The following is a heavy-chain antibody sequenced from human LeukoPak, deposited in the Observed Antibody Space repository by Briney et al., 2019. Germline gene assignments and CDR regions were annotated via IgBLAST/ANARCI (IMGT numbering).Heavy chain of an antibody. V-gene: IGHV4-59*08. D-gene: IGHD5-18*01. CDR1: GGSISRYY. Sequence: SETLSLTCTVSGGSISRYYWSWVRQPPGKGLEWIGYIYYDGSSNYNPSLKTRLTISVDTSKNQFSLKLSSVTAADTAVYYCARPGVGSGRYGAFDIWGQGTMVTVSS. CDR2: IYYDGSS. J-gene: IGHJ3*02. CDR3: ARPGVGSGRYGAFDI.